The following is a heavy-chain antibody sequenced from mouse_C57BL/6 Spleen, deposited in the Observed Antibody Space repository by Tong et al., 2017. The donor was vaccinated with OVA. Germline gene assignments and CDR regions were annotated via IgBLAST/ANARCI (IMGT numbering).Heavy chain of an antibody. V-gene: IGHV5-4*01. Sequence: EVQLQESGGGLVKPGGSLKLSCAASGFTFSSYAMSWVRQTPEKRLEWVATISDGGSYTYYPDNVKGRFTISRDNAKNNLYLQMSHLKSEDTAMYYCARYGGDYWGQGTSVTVSS. CDR3: ARYGGDY. D-gene: IGHD1-1*02. J-gene: IGHJ4*01. CDR2: ISDGGSYT. CDR1: GFTFSSYA.